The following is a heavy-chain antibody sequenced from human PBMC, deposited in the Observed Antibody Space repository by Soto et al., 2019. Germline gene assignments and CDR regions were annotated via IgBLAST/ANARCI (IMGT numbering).Heavy chain of an antibody. V-gene: IGHV4-34*01. CDR2: INHSGST. D-gene: IGHD3-3*01. CDR1: GGSFSGYY. CDR3: AREGYYDFWSGYYSSYYFDY. Sequence: QVQLQQWGAGLLKPSETLSLTCAVYGGSFSGYYWSWIRQPPGKGLEWIGEINHSGSTNYNPSLKRRVTISVDTSKNQFSLKLSSVTAADTAVYYCAREGYYDFWSGYYSSYYFDYWGQGTLVTVSS. J-gene: IGHJ4*02.